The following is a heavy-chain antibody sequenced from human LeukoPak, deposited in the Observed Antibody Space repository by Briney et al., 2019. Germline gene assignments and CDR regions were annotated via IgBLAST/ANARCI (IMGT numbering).Heavy chain of an antibody. D-gene: IGHD1-1*01. Sequence: SGGSLRLSCAASGFTFSTYSMHWLRQTPGKGLKWVALISFDGRNILYADSVQGRFTISRDIPKNTLFLEMTSLRPEDTAVYYCARDRVQIWSFVGTFDSWGQGSLVTVSS. V-gene: IGHV3-30*03. J-gene: IGHJ4*02. CDR2: ISFDGRNI. CDR1: GFTFSTYS. CDR3: ARDRVQIWSFVGTFDS.